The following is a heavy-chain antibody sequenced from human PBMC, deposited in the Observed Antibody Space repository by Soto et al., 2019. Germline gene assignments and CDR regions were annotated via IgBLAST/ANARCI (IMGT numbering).Heavy chain of an antibody. Sequence: QVQLQQWGAGLLKPSETLSLTCAVYGGSFSGYYWRWIRQPPGKGLEWIGEINHSGSTNYNPSLKSRVTISVETSKNQFCLKLSSVTAADTAVYYCARGRYCSSTSCYAVDYWGQGTLVTVSS. D-gene: IGHD2-2*01. CDR3: ARGRYCSSTSCYAVDY. J-gene: IGHJ4*02. V-gene: IGHV4-34*01. CDR1: GGSFSGYY. CDR2: INHSGST.